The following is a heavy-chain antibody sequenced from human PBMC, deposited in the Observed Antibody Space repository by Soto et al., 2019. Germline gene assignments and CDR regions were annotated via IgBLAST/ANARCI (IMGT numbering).Heavy chain of an antibody. V-gene: IGHV4-34*01. D-gene: IGHD5-12*01. CDR2: FNHSGST. Sequence: SETLSLTCAVYGGSFSGYYWSWIRQPPGKGLEWIGEFNHSGSTNYNPSLKSRVTISVDTSKNQFSLKLSSVTAADTVVYYCASSARRDGYNLRFDPWGQGTLVTVSS. CDR3: ASSARRDGYNLRFDP. J-gene: IGHJ5*02. CDR1: GGSFSGYY.